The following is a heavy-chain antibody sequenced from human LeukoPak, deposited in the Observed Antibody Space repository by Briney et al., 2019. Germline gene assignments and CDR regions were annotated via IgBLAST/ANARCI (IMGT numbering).Heavy chain of an antibody. Sequence: GGSLRLSCATSGFTFSNYWMHWVRQDPGKGLVWVSFINPDGSTTNYADSVKGRFTISRDNAKNALYLQMNSLRAEDTAVYYCAKDLHYGSADYWGQGTLVTVSS. J-gene: IGHJ4*02. D-gene: IGHD3-10*01. CDR2: INPDGSTT. CDR3: AKDLHYGSADY. V-gene: IGHV3-74*01. CDR1: GFTFSNYW.